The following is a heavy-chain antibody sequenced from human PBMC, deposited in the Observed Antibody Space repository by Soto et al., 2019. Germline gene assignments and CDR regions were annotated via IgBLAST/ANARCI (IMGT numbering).Heavy chain of an antibody. J-gene: IGHJ4*02. CDR1: GFTFSSYG. D-gene: IGHD5-18*01. CDR3: AKPFGGGYSYGYFDY. CDR2: ISYDGSNK. Sequence: PGGSLRLSCAASGFTFSSYGMHWVRQAPGKGLEWVAVISYDGSNKYYADSVKGRFTISRDNSKNTLYLQMNSLRAEDTAVYYCAKPFGGGYSYGYFDYWGQGTLVTVSS. V-gene: IGHV3-30*18.